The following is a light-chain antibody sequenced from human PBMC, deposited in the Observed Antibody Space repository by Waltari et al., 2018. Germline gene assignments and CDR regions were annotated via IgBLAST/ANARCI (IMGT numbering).Light chain of an antibody. CDR1: QGISSW. V-gene: IGKV1-12*01. J-gene: IGKJ4*01. CDR3: QQANSLPVT. CDR2: AAS. Sequence: DIHMTKSPSSVFASVGDRVTITCRASQGISSWLAWYQQKTGKAPNLLIYAASSLQSGVPSRFSGRRSGTDFTTTTSSLQPEDFATYFCQQANSLPVTFGGGTKVEIK.